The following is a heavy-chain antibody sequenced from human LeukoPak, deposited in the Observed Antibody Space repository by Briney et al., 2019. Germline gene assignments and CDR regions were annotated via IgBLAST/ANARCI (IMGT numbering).Heavy chain of an antibody. V-gene: IGHV3-23*01. Sequence: PGGSLRLSCAASGFTFSTYAMNWVRQAPGKGLEWVSLISDSGANKHYADSVKGRSTISRDNSKNTLSLQMNSLRAEDTAVYYCAKDVRVGGGGMDVWGQGTPVTVSS. CDR1: GFTFSTYA. D-gene: IGHD1-26*01. J-gene: IGHJ6*02. CDR2: ISDSGANK. CDR3: AKDVRVGGGGMDV.